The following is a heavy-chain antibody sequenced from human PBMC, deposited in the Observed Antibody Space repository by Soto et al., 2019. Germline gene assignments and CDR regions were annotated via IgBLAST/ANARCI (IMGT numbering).Heavy chain of an antibody. CDR1: GYTFAGYY. CDR3: ARDGPGAGNDDFDY. V-gene: IGHV1-2*02. CDR2: MSPSSGDT. J-gene: IGHJ4*02. D-gene: IGHD6-13*01. Sequence: QVQLVQSGAEVRKPGDSVRVSCKASGYTFAGYYIHWVRQAPGHGPEWMGWMSPSSGDTRSAPQFQGRVTLTRDTSTSTAYMDLTRLTSDDTAIYYCARDGPGAGNDDFDYWGLGTLVTVSS.